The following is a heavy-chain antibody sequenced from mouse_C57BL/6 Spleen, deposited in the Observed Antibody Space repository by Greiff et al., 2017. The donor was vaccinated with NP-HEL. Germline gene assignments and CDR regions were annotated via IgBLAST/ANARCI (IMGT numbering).Heavy chain of an antibody. Sequence: SGAELVRPGASVTLSCKASGYTFTDYEMHWVKQTPVHGLEWIGAIDPETGGTAYKQKFKGKAILTADKSSSTAYMELRSLTSEDSAVYYCTRNHEDFDYWGQGTTLTVSS. CDR1: GYTFTDYE. J-gene: IGHJ2*01. CDR2: IDPETGGT. CDR3: TRNHEDFDY. V-gene: IGHV1-15*01.